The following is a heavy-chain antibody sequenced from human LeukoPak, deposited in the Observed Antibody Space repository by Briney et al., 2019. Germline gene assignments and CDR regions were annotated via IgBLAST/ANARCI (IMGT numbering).Heavy chain of an antibody. J-gene: IGHJ5*02. CDR3: SRGGANDL. CDR2: IFTSGST. D-gene: IGHD4/OR15-4a*01. Sequence: TSESLSLTCTVVGGSITSDYWSWIRQPAGKGLEWIGRIFTSGSTAYNPSLKSRVTMSLDTSKNQFFLKLSSVTAADTAAYFCSRGGANDLWGQGTLVTVSS. V-gene: IGHV4-4*07. CDR1: GGSITSDY.